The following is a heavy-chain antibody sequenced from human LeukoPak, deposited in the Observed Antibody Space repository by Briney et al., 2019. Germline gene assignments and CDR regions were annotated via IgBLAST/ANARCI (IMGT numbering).Heavy chain of an antibody. CDR3: ARDISYCSSTSCPHYYYYYMDV. J-gene: IGHJ6*03. CDR2: IKQDGSEK. V-gene: IGHV3-7*01. CDR1: GFTFSSYW. Sequence: PGGSLRLSCAASGFTFSSYWMSWVRQAPGKGLEWVANIKQDGSEKYYVDSVKGRFTISRDNAKNSLYLQMNSLRAEDTAVYYCARDISYCSSTSCPHYYYYYMDVWGKETTVTVSS. D-gene: IGHD2-2*01.